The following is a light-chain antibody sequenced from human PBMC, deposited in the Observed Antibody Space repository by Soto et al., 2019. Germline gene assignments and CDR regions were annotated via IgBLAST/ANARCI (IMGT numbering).Light chain of an antibody. CDR2: GAS. CDR1: QSVSSSY. J-gene: IGKJ4*01. CDR3: QQYGSSPH. V-gene: IGKV3-20*01. Sequence: LSQCPGNQYMSQGERATLSCRASQSVSSSYLAWYQQKPGQAPRLLIYGASSRATGIPDRFSGSGSGTDFTLTISRLEPEDFAVYYCQQYGSSPHFGGGTKV.